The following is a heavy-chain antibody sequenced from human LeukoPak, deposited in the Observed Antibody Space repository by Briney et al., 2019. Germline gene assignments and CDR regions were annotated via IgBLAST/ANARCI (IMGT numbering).Heavy chain of an antibody. J-gene: IGHJ4*02. Sequence: GASVNLSCKASGYTFTSNYMHWVRQAPGQGLEWMGWINPNSGGTNYSQKFQGRGTMTRDTSISTAYMGLSRLRSDDTAVYYCARDLQQQLIHWGQGTLVTVSS. V-gene: IGHV1-2*02. D-gene: IGHD6-13*01. CDR3: ARDLQQQLIH. CDR1: GYTFTSNY. CDR2: INPNSGGT.